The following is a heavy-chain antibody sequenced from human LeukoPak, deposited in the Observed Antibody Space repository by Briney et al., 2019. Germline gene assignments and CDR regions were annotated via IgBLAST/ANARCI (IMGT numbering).Heavy chain of an antibody. J-gene: IGHJ6*03. CDR1: GFTFSSFS. CDR2: ISSTGSYI. V-gene: IGHV3-21*04. CDR3: ASGPDFWSSSHYYSYYMDV. D-gene: IGHD3-3*01. Sequence: PGGSLRLSCAASGFTFSSFSMNWVRQAPGKGLEWVSSISSTGSYIYYADSVKGRFTISRDNAKNSLYLQMNSLRAEDTAVYYCASGPDFWSSSHYYSYYMDVWGIGTTVTVSS.